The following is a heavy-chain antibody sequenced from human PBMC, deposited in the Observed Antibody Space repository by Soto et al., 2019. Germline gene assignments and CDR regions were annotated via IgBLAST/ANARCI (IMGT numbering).Heavy chain of an antibody. Sequence: PGGSLRLSCAASGFSFSYYSMSWVRQAPGKGLEWIAYISTSGSAIYYADSVKGRFTISRDNAKKSLYLQMNSLGAEDTAGFYIPGLVWVSTSCHRHYFDNWGQGIPVSVSS. J-gene: IGHJ4*02. V-gene: IGHV3-48*01. D-gene: IGHD2-2*01. CDR2: ISTSGSAI. CDR1: GFSFSYYS. CDR3: PGLVWVSTSCHRHYFDN.